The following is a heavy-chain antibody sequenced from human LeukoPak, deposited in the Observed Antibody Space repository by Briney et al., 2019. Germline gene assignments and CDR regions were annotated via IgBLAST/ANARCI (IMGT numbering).Heavy chain of an antibody. Sequence: PSETLSLTCTVSGGSISSYYWSWIRQPPGKGLEWIGYIYYSGSTNYNPSLKSRVTISVDTSKNQFSLKLSSVTAADTAVYYCAREAGESSQTRYYFDYWGQGTLVTVSS. D-gene: IGHD3-10*01. CDR1: GGSISSYY. J-gene: IGHJ4*02. CDR3: AREAGESSQTRYYFDY. CDR2: IYYSGST. V-gene: IGHV4-59*01.